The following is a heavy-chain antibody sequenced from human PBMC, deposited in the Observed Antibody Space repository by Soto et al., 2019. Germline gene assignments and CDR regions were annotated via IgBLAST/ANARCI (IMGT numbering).Heavy chain of an antibody. J-gene: IGHJ4*02. D-gene: IGHD1-26*01. CDR1: GDSINSGTYS. CDR3: ALLVDSGISLKDY. V-gene: IGHV4-30-2*01. CDR2: IYHRGTT. Sequence: SETLSLTCAVSGDSINSGTYSWCWIRQPPGKGLEWIGYIYHRGTTYYNPSLKSRVTISVDRSKSQFSLKLSSVTAADTAIYYCALLVDSGISLKDYWGQGTLVTVSS.